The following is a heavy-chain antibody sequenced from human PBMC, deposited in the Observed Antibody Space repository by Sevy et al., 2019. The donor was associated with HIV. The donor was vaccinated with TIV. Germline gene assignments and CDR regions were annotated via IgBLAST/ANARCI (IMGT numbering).Heavy chain of an antibody. Sequence: GGYLRLSCAASGFTFSSFAMSWVRQVPGKGLEWVSSINGRGGSTYYADSVKGRVTLSRDNSKNTLFLQMDSLRAEDTAIYYCARPTPRIAASSAAFFDYWGQGTLVTVSS. J-gene: IGHJ4*02. V-gene: IGHV3-23*01. CDR2: INGRGGST. CDR1: GFTFSSFA. CDR3: ARPTPRIAASSAAFFDY. D-gene: IGHD6-13*01.